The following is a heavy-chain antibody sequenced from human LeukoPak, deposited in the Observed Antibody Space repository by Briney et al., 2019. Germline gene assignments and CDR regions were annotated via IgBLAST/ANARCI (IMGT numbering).Heavy chain of an antibody. J-gene: IGHJ5*02. CDR1: GLTFSSHW. CDR3: ARDAGNSGYGCDL. D-gene: IGHD5-12*01. V-gene: IGHV3-74*01. CDR2: ITNDGSST. Sequence: GGSLRLSCAASGLTFSSHWMHWVRQAPGKGLVWVSRITNDGSSTTYADSVKGRFTISRDNAKNMLYLQVNSLRAEDTAIYYCARDAGNSGYGCDLWGQGTLVTVSS.